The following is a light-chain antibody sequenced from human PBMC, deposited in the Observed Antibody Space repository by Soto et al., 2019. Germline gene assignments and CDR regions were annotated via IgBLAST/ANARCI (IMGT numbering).Light chain of an antibody. J-gene: IGKJ4*01. CDR1: QNIYNNY. Sequence: EIVLTQSPGTLSLSPGEGATLSCRASQNIYNNYLAWYQQKPGQAPRLLIYDASNRATGIPARFSGSGSGTDFTLTISSLEPEDFAVYYCQQRCNWPPVTFGGGTKVEIK. V-gene: IGKV3-11*01. CDR3: QQRCNWPPVT. CDR2: DAS.